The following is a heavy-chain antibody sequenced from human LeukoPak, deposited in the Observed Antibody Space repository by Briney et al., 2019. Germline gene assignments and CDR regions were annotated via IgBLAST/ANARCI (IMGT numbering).Heavy chain of an antibody. CDR3: ARDLRGSYYTEYFQH. CDR2: ISYDGSNK. J-gene: IGHJ1*01. CDR1: GFTFSSYA. Sequence: GGSLRLSCAASGFTFSSYAMHWVRQAPGKGLEWVAVISYDGSNKYYADSVKGRFTISRDNSKNTLYLQMNGLRAEDTAVYYCARDLRGSYYTEYFQHWGQGTLVTVSS. V-gene: IGHV3-30-3*01. D-gene: IGHD1-26*01.